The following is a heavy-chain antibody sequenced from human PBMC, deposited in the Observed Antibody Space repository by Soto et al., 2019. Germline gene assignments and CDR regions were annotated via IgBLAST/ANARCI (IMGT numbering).Heavy chain of an antibody. D-gene: IGHD3-10*01. Sequence: EVQLLESGGGLVQPGGSLRLSCEASGFTFNFFGLNWVRQAPGKGLEWVAEISGSGASTYYADSVKGRFSISRDNSKNTWSLHMTSRRTDATGIYYCAKGDRGNPLGKLWTPVDGIDIWGQGTMVNVSS. V-gene: IGHV3-23*01. CDR2: ISGSGAST. CDR3: AKGDRGNPLGKLWTPVDGIDI. J-gene: IGHJ3*02. CDR1: GFTFNFFG.